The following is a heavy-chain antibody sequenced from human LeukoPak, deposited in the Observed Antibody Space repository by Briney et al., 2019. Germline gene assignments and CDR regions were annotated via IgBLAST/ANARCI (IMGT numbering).Heavy chain of an antibody. CDR3: ALAGDNFDY. Sequence: SVTVSFQSTVCTLNSYAINWLRQAPAQGVEWLGRIIPIFGTANYAQKFQGRVMITADESTSTAYVELSSLRSADTAVYYCALAGDNFDYWGQGTLVTVSS. D-gene: IGHD3-10*01. CDR1: VCTLNSYA. CDR2: IIPIFGTA. V-gene: IGHV1-69*15. J-gene: IGHJ4*02.